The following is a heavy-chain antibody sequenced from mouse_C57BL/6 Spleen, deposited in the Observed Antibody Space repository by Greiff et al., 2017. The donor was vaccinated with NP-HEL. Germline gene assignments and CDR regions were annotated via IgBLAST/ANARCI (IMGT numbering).Heavy chain of an antibody. CDR2: IDPSDNYT. Sequence: QVQLQQPGAELVKPGASVKLSCKASGYTFTSYWMQWVKQRPGQGLEWIGEIDPSDNYTNYNQKFKGKATLTVDTSSSTAYMQLSSLTSEDSAVYYCARKDYYGSSHQAWFAYWGQGTLVTVSA. J-gene: IGHJ3*01. V-gene: IGHV1-50*01. D-gene: IGHD1-1*01. CDR3: ARKDYYGSSHQAWFAY. CDR1: GYTFTSYW.